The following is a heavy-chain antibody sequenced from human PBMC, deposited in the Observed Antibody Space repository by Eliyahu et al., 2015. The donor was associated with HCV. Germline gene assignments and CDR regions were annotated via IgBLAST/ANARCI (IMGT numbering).Heavy chain of an antibody. D-gene: IGHD2-2*01. CDR1: SSYG. V-gene: IGHV3-30*18. CDR2: ISYDGSNK. CDR3: AKGGGYCSSTSCSRAFGMDV. Sequence: SSYGMHWVRQAPGKGLEWVAVISYDGSNKYYADSVKGRFTISRDNSKNTLYLQMNSLRAEDTAVYYCAKGGGYCSSTSCSRAFGMDVWGQGTTVTVSS. J-gene: IGHJ6*02.